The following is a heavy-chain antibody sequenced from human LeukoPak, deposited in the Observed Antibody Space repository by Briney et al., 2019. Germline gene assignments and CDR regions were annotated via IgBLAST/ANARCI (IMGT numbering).Heavy chain of an antibody. CDR2: ISGSGGST. V-gene: IGHV3-23*01. J-gene: IGHJ4*02. Sequence: GGSLRLSCAASGFTFSSYAMSWVRQAPGKGLEWVSAISGSGGSTYYADSVKGRFTISRDNAKNSLYLQMNSLRAEDTAVYYCARGFIAAAGTFYWGQGTLVTVSS. CDR3: ARGFIAAAGTFY. CDR1: GFTFSSYA. D-gene: IGHD6-13*01.